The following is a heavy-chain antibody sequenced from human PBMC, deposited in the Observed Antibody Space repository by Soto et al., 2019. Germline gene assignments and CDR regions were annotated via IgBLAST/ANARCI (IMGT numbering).Heavy chain of an antibody. V-gene: IGHV3-74*01. CDR2: INSDRSNT. CDR3: ARYDSSGYYWPYYYYGMDV. J-gene: IGHJ6*02. D-gene: IGHD3-22*01. Sequence: GGSLRLSCADSGFTLGSYWMHWVRQAPEKGLVWISRINSDRSNTTYADSVKGRFSISRDNAKNTLFLQMNSLRAEDTAVYYFARYDSSGYYWPYYYYGMDVWGQGTTVTVSS. CDR1: GFTLGSYW.